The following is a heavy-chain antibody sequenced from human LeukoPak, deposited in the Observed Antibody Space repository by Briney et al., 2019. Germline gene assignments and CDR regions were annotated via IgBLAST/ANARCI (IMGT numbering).Heavy chain of an antibody. Sequence: SETLSLTCTVSGGSISYYYWSWIRQTPGKGLEWIGYISYSRSTNYNPSLKSRVTISIDTSKNQFSLNLTSVIAADTAVYYCARGNCGGDCYSINYYYGMDVWGQGTTVTVSS. CDR2: ISYSRST. V-gene: IGHV4-59*01. CDR1: GGSISYYY. CDR3: ARGNCGGDCYSINYYYGMDV. D-gene: IGHD2-21*02. J-gene: IGHJ6*02.